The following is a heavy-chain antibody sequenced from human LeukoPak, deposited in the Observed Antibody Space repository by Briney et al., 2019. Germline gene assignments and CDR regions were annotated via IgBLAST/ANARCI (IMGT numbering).Heavy chain of an antibody. Sequence: PGGSLRLSCAASGFTFRNAWMRWVRQAPGKGLEWVGRIKSKTDGGTTDYAAPVKGRFTISRDDSKNTLDLQMNSLKTWVTAVYYFTTGYSYGYYCGQGTLVTVSS. J-gene: IGHJ4*02. CDR1: GFTFRNAW. CDR3: TTGYSYGYY. CDR2: IKSKTDGGTT. D-gene: IGHD5-18*01. V-gene: IGHV3-15*01.